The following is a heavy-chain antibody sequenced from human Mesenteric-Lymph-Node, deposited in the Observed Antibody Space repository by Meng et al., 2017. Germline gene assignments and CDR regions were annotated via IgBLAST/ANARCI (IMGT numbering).Heavy chain of an antibody. D-gene: IGHD5-24*01. CDR3: ARAVEMATILGRYFDY. CDR2: IYYSGST. J-gene: IGHJ4*02. Sequence: SETLSLTCTVSGGSISSSSYYWGWIRQPPGKGLEWIGSIYYSGSTYYNPSLKSRVTISVDTSKNQFSLKLSSVTAADTAVYYCARAVEMATILGRYFDYWGQGTLVTVSS. CDR1: GGSISSSSYY. V-gene: IGHV4-39*07.